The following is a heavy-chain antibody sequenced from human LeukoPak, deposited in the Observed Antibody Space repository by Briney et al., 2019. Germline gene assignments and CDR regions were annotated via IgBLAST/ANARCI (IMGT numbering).Heavy chain of an antibody. CDR3: AKDGTTVVRDFDY. Sequence: GGSLRLSCAASGFTFSSYWMSWVRQAPGKGLEWVANIKQDGSEKYYVDSVKGRFTISRDNSKNTLYLQMNSLRAEDTAVYYCAKDGTTVVRDFDYWGQGTLVTVSS. V-gene: IGHV3-7*03. D-gene: IGHD4-23*01. CDR2: IKQDGSEK. CDR1: GFTFSSYW. J-gene: IGHJ4*02.